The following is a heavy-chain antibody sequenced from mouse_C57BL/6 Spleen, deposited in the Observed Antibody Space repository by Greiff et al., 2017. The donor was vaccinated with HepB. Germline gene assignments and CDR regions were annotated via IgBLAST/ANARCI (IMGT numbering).Heavy chain of an antibody. V-gene: IGHV5-17*01. Sequence: EVKLMESGGGLVKPGGSLKLSCAASGFTFSDYGMHWVRQAPEKGLEWVAYISSGSSTIYYADTVKGRFTISRDNAKNTLFLQMTSLRSEDTAMYYCARNDYGPWYFDVWGTGTTVTVSS. J-gene: IGHJ1*03. CDR3: ARNDYGPWYFDV. CDR2: ISSGSSTI. CDR1: GFTFSDYG. D-gene: IGHD2-4*01.